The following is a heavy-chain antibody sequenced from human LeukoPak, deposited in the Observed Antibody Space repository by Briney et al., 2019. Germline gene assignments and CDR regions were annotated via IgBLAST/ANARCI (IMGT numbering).Heavy chain of an antibody. J-gene: IGHJ5*02. CDR3: ARAPVGEGPNWFDP. Sequence: ASVKVSCKASGYTFTSYAMHWVRQAPGQRLEWMGWINAGNGNTKYSQKFQGRVTITRDTSASTVYMELSSLRSEDTAVYYCARAPVGEGPNWFDPWGQGTLVTVSS. CDR2: INAGNGNT. CDR1: GYTFTSYA. V-gene: IGHV1-3*01. D-gene: IGHD3-10*01.